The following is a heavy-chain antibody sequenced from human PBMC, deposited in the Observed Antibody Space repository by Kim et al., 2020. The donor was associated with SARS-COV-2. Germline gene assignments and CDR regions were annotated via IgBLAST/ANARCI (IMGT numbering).Heavy chain of an antibody. Sequence: GGSLRLSCAASGFTFSSYGMHWVRQAPGKGLEWVAVISYDGSNKYYADSVKGRFTISRDNSKNTLYLQMSSLRAEDTAVYYCAKVTLGYYFGSGIDGAMDVWGQGTTVTVSS. J-gene: IGHJ6*02. V-gene: IGHV3-30*18. CDR3: AKVTLGYYFGSGIDGAMDV. D-gene: IGHD3-10*01. CDR2: ISYDGSNK. CDR1: GFTFSSYG.